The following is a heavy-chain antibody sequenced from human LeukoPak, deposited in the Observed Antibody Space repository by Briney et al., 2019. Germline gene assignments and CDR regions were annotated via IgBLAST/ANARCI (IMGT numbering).Heavy chain of an antibody. J-gene: IGHJ4*02. V-gene: IGHV3-23*01. CDR2: ITASGSST. CDR1: GFTFSSYA. D-gene: IGHD2-15*01. Sequence: GGPLRLACGASGFTFSSYAMTWVRRAPGKALDGVATITASGSSTFHADSVKGRFTISRANSKNTLYLLVASLRAEDTAIYYCAKDVSPLGWSLDSWGQGVPVTVSS. CDR3: AKDVSPLGWSLDS.